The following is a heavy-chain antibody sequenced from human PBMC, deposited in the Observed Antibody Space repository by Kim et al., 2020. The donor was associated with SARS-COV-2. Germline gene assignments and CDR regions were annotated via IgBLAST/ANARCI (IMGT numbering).Heavy chain of an antibody. D-gene: IGHD2-15*01. CDR2: NT. V-gene: IGHV1-18*01. CDR3: ARDLRGTFDP. Sequence: NTHTAQTIQGRVTMTTDTSTSTAYMELGSLRSDDTAVYYCARDLRGTFDPWGQGTLVTVSS. J-gene: IGHJ5*02.